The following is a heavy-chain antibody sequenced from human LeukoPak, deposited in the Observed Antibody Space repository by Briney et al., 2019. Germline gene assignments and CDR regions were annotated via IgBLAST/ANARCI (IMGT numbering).Heavy chain of an antibody. CDR2: IYYSGRT. D-gene: IGHD1-26*01. Sequence: SDTLSLTRTVSGGSFTDYFWGWIRQPPGKGLEWIGSIYYSGRTFYNPSLKNRVSISLDTSKGQFSLNLDSVTAADTAVYFCTRDRAHGTQDYWGQGTLVTVS. CDR3: TRDRAHGTQDY. J-gene: IGHJ4*02. V-gene: IGHV4-39*07. CDR1: GGSFTDYF.